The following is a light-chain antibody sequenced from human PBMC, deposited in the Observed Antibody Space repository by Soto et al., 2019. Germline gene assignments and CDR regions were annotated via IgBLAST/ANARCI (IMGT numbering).Light chain of an antibody. J-gene: IGKJ2*01. CDR1: ESVASSY. CDR3: QQFVTSPLYT. Sequence: EVVLTQSPGTLSLSPGERATLSCRTSESVASSYIAWYQQKPGQAPRLLIYGTSSRAAGVPDRFSGSGSGTDFTLTISGLEPEDFAVYYCQQFVTSPLYTFGQGTNLEIK. V-gene: IGKV3-20*01. CDR2: GTS.